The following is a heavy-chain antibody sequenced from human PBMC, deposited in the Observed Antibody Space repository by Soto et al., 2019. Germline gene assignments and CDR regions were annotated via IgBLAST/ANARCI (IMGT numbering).Heavy chain of an antibody. CDR1: GDSISSSSYY. D-gene: IGHD1-1*01. J-gene: IGHJ4*02. Sequence: SETLSLTCTVSGDSISSSSYYWVWIRQPPGKGLEWIGSFYYSGSTYYNPSLKSRVTISVDTSKNQFSLKLSSVTAADTAVYYGAQQQGGNWYVDSWGQGTLVTVP. CDR3: AQQQGGNWYVDS. V-gene: IGHV4-39*01. CDR2: FYYSGST.